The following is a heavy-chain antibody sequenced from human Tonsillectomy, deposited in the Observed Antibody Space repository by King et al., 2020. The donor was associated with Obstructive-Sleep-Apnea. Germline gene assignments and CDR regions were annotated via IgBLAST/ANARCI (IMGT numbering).Heavy chain of an antibody. CDR3: ARSSYDFWSGYRSPHPNFDY. J-gene: IGHJ4*02. CDR2: INHSGST. D-gene: IGHD3-3*01. V-gene: IGHV4-34*01. CDR1: GGSFSGYY. Sequence: VQLQQWGAGLLKPSETLSLTCAVSGGSFSGYYWSWIRQPPGKGLEWIGEINHSGSTNYNPSLKSRVTISVDTSKNQFSLKLSSVTAADTAVYYCARSSYDFWSGYRSPHPNFDYWGQGTLVTVSS.